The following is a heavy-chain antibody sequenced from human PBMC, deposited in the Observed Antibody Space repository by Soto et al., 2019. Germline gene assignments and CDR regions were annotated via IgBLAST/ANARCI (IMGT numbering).Heavy chain of an antibody. CDR1: GGSISSSSYY. D-gene: IGHD3-9*01. Sequence: PSETLSLTCTVSGGSISSSSYYWGWIRQPPGKGLEWIGSIYYSGSTYYNPSLKSRVTISVDTSKNQFSLKLSSVTAADTAVYYCASSGPLLRYFDWSTDAFDIWGQGTMVTVS. CDR3: ASSGPLLRYFDWSTDAFDI. V-gene: IGHV4-39*01. J-gene: IGHJ3*02. CDR2: IYYSGST.